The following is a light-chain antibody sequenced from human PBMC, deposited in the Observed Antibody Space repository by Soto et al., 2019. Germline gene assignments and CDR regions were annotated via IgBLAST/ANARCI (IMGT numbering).Light chain of an antibody. CDR1: SSDVGGYYY. CDR3: SSYTSRTTYV. J-gene: IGLJ1*01. V-gene: IGLV2-14*01. Sequence: QSVLTQPASVSGSPGQSITISCTGTSSDVGGYYYVSWYQQHSGKAPKLMIYEVTNRPSGVSNRFSGSNSGNTASLTISGLQAEDEADYYCSSYTSRTTYVFGTGTKVTVL. CDR2: EVT.